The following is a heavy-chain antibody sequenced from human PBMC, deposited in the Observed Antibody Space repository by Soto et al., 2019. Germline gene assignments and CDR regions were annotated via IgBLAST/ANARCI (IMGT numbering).Heavy chain of an antibody. Sequence: PGGSLRLSCAASGFTFSSYAMSWVRQAPGRGLEWVSAISGSGGSTYYADSVKGRFTISRDNSKNTLYLQMNSLRAEDTAVYYCAKGGRPIVVVVAATGIDYWGQGTLVTVSS. D-gene: IGHD2-15*01. J-gene: IGHJ4*02. V-gene: IGHV3-23*01. CDR1: GFTFSSYA. CDR2: ISGSGGST. CDR3: AKGGRPIVVVVAATGIDY.